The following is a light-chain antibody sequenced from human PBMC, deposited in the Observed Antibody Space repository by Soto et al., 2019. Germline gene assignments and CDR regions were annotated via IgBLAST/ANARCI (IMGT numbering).Light chain of an antibody. CDR2: NAS. CDR1: RSVSNY. CDR3: QQRSNWPPLT. V-gene: IGKV3-11*01. Sequence: EIVLTQSPATLSLSPGERATLSCRASRSVSNYLAWYQQKPGQAPRLLIYNASNRATGIPARFSGSGSGTDFTLTISSLEPEDFAVYYCQQRSNWPPLTFGQGTRLEIK. J-gene: IGKJ5*01.